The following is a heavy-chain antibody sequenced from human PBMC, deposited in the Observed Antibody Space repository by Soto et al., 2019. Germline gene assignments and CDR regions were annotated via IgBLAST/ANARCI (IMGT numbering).Heavy chain of an antibody. D-gene: IGHD2-15*01. V-gene: IGHV1-69*06. CDR2: IIPIFGPT. CDR3: ARDGYCSGGSCYSLGY. CDR1: GGTFNTYA. J-gene: IGHJ4*02. Sequence: QVQLVQSGAEVKKPGSSVKVSCKASGGTFNTYAINWVRQAPGQGLEWMGGIIPIFGPTNYTQKFQGRVTITADISTCTAYMELSSLRSEDTAVYYCARDGYCSGGSCYSLGYWGQGTLVTVSS.